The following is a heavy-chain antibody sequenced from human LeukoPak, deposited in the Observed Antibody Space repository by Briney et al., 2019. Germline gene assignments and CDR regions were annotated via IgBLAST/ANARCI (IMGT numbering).Heavy chain of an antibody. CDR2: IIPIFGTA. V-gene: IGHV1-69*13. D-gene: IGHD6-6*01. CDR3: ASIAGEIAARRVPHYYYYYMDV. CDR1: GGTFSSYA. Sequence: GASVKVSCKASGGTFSSYAISWVRQAPGQGLEWMGGIIPIFGTANYAQKFQGRVTITADESTSTAYMELSSLRSEDTAVYYCASIAGEIAARRVPHYYYYYMDVWGKGTTVTVSS. J-gene: IGHJ6*03.